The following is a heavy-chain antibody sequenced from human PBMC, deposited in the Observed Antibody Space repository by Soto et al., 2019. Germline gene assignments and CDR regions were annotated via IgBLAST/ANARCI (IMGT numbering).Heavy chain of an antibody. V-gene: IGHV3-23*01. J-gene: IGHJ4*02. CDR2: LTGSGGTT. CDR1: GFTFSSHA. D-gene: IGHD4-4*01. Sequence: EVQLLEYGGGLVQPGGSLRLSCAASGFTFSSHAMSWVRQAPGKGLEWVSGLTGSGGTTYYADSVKGRFTISRDNSKNTLYLQMNSLRAEDTAVYYCAKDRAMVTTSGFDYWGQGTLVTVSS. CDR3: AKDRAMVTTSGFDY.